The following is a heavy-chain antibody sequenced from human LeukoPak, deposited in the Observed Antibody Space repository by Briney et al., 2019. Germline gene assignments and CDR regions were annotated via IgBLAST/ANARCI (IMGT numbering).Heavy chain of an antibody. D-gene: IGHD6-13*01. Sequence: ASVKVSCKASGGTFSSYAISWVRQAPGQGLEWMGKIIPIFGTANYAQNFQGRVTITADESTSTAYMELSSLRSEDTAVYYCAPRKQGNAWGSSWYNWGQGTLVTVSS. CDR2: IIPIFGTA. V-gene: IGHV1-69*13. CDR3: APRKQGNAWGSSWYN. CDR1: GGTFSSYA. J-gene: IGHJ4*02.